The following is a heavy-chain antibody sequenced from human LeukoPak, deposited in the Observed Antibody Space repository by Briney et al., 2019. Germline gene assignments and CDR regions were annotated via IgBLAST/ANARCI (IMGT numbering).Heavy chain of an antibody. CDR3: AKDRSGNGDPFDY. D-gene: IGHD4-17*01. J-gene: IGHJ4*02. V-gene: IGHV3-48*01. CDR2: ISSSSTTT. CDR1: GFTFSTYS. Sequence: GGSLRLSCAASGFTFSTYSMNWVRQAPGKGLEWISYISSSSTTTYYADSVKGRFTISRDNSKNTVFLQMNSLRGEDTAVYYCAKDRSGNGDPFDYWGQGTLVTVSS.